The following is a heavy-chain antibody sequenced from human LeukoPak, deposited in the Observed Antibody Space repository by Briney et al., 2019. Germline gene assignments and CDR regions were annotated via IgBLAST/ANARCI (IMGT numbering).Heavy chain of an antibody. CDR1: GFTFSSYA. CDR3: ARDLIAAAGEGY. J-gene: IGHJ4*02. V-gene: IGHV3-30-3*01. CDR2: ISYDGSNK. D-gene: IGHD6-13*01. Sequence: PGGSLRLSCAASGFTFSSYAMHWVRQAPGKGLEWVAVISYDGSNKYYADSVKGRFTISRDNSKNTLYLQMNSLRAEDTAVYYCARDLIAAAGEGYWGQGTLVTVSS.